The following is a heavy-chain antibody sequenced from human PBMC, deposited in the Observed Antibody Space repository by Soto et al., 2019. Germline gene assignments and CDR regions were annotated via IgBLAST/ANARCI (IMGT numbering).Heavy chain of an antibody. V-gene: IGHV4-34*01. J-gene: IGHJ1*01. CDR2: INHSGST. CDR3: ARDRHFQH. Sequence: QVQLHQWGAGLLKPSETLSLTCAVYGGSFSGYYWSWIRQPPGKGLEWIGEINHSGSTNYNPSLKSRVTISVDTSKNQFSLKLSSVTAADTAVYYCARDRHFQHWGQGTLVTVSS. CDR1: GGSFSGYY.